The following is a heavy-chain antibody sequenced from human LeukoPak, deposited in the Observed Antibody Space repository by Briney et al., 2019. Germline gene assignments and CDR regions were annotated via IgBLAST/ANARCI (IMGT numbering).Heavy chain of an antibody. V-gene: IGHV4-34*01. CDR3: ARIDIVVVPSTTFDS. D-gene: IGHD2-2*01. CDR1: GGSFSGYY. CDR2: INYSGNT. Sequence: SETLSLTCAVYGGSFSGYYWGWIRQPPGKGLEWIGSINYSGNTYYNPSLKSRVTISVDTSKNQFSLKLSSVTAADTAVYYCARIDIVVVPSTTFDSWGQGTLVTVSS. J-gene: IGHJ4*02.